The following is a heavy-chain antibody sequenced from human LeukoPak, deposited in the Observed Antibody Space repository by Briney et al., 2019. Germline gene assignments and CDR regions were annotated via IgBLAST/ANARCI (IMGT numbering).Heavy chain of an antibody. D-gene: IGHD3-22*01. V-gene: IGHV1-2*02. CDR1: GYTFTGYY. CDR3: AREGRTYYYDSSGYA. J-gene: IGHJ5*02. Sequence: WASVKVSCKASGYTFTGYYMHWVRQAPGQGLEWMGWINPNSGGTNYAQKFQGRVTMTRDTSISTAYMELSRLRSDDTAVYYCAREGRTYYYDSSGYAWGQGTLVTVSS. CDR2: INPNSGGT.